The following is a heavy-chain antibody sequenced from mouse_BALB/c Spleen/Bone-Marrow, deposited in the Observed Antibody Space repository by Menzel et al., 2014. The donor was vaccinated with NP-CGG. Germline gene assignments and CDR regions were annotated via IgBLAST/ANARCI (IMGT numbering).Heavy chain of an antibody. CDR3: ARGITTGYFDY. CDR1: GYAFTNYL. Sequence: VQLKQSGAELVRPGTSVKVSCKASGYAFTNYLIEWVKQRPGQGLEWIGVINPGSGGTNYNEKFKGKATLTADKSSSTAYMQLSSLTSDDSAVYFCARGITTGYFDYWGQGTTLTVSS. D-gene: IGHD1-1*01. V-gene: IGHV1-54*01. CDR2: INPGSGGT. J-gene: IGHJ2*01.